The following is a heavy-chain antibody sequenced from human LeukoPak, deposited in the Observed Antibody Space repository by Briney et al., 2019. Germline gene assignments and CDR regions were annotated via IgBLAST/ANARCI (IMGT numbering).Heavy chain of an antibody. J-gene: IGHJ4*02. Sequence: AASVKVSCKASGYSFTGYCMHWVRQAPGQGLEWMGRICPESGGTNYAQKFQGRVTMTTDTTVSTAYMELSGLKSDDTAVYYCARVMVTMTSGFGYWGQGTLVTVSS. CDR3: ARVMVTMTSGFGY. V-gene: IGHV1-2*02. CDR1: GYSFTGYC. CDR2: ICPESGGT. D-gene: IGHD3-22*01.